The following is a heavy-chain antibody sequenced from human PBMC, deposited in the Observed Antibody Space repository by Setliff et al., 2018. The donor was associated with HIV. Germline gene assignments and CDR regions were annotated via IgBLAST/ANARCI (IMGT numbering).Heavy chain of an antibody. J-gene: IGHJ4*02. D-gene: IGHD6-19*01. V-gene: IGHV1-18*01. CDR3: ARAAVAGPWRKLDY. Sequence: ASVKVSCKASGSTFTSFGISWVRQAPGQGLEWMGRISAYNGNTDHAQRLQGRVTMTTDTSTRTAYMELRSLSSDDTAVYYCARAAVAGPWRKLDYWGQGTLVTVSS. CDR2: ISAYNGNT. CDR1: GSTFTSFG.